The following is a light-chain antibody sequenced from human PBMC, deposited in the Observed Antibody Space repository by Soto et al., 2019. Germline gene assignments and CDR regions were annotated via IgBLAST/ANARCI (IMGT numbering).Light chain of an antibody. Sequence: DTQMNQSPSSLSASGGESIAITCRASQSISSYLNWYQQKPGKAPKLLISAASILQSGVPSRFSGSGSGTDFTLTISNLQPEDFAGYYCQQTYSSPITFGQGTRLEIK. J-gene: IGKJ5*01. CDR1: QSISSY. CDR2: AAS. CDR3: QQTYSSPIT. V-gene: IGKV1-39*01.